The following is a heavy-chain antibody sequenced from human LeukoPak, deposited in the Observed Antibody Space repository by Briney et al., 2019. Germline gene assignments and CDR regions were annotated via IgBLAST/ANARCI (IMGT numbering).Heavy chain of an antibody. Sequence: PGGSLRLSCSASGFTFSSNRMNWARQAPGKGLEWVSYMNSSDTTIYYADSVKGRFTISRDNAKNSLYLQMNSLRDEDTAVYYCARDAGPRDYGSWSYLGYWGQGTLVTVSS. CDR3: ARDAGPRDYGSWSYLGY. J-gene: IGHJ4*02. CDR1: GFTFSSNR. V-gene: IGHV3-48*02. D-gene: IGHD3-10*01. CDR2: MNSSDTTI.